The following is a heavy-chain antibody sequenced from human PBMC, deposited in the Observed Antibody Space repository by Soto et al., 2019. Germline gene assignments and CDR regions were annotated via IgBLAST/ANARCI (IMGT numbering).Heavy chain of an antibody. D-gene: IGHD3-9*01. Sequence: PGGSLRLSCAASGFSFSSCEMSWVRQAPGKGLEWVSYISGSGTSTQYSDSVKGRFTISRDNAKNSLHLQMNSLGAEDTAVYYCASKIVTPGYHYYDYWGQGTLVTVSS. J-gene: IGHJ4*02. CDR1: GFSFSSCE. V-gene: IGHV3-48*03. CDR3: ASKIVTPGYHYYDY. CDR2: ISGSGTST.